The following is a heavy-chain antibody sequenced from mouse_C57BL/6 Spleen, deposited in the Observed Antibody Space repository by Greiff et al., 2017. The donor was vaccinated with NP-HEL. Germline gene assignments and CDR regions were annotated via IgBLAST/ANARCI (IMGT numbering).Heavy chain of an antibody. J-gene: IGHJ2*01. D-gene: IGHD2-10*01. CDR1: GFTFSSYA. V-gene: IGHV5-4*01. CDR2: ISDGGSYT. CDR3: AREGAYYGNIDY. Sequence: EVQGVESGGGLVKPGGSLKLSCAASGFTFSSYAMSWVRQTPEKRLEWVATISDGGSYTYYPDNVKGRFTISRDNAKNNLYLQMSHLKSEDTAMYYCAREGAYYGNIDYWGQGTTLTVSS.